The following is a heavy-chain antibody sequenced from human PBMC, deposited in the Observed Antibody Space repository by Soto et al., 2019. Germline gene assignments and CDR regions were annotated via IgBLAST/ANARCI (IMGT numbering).Heavy chain of an antibody. CDR1: GFPLSTYA. D-gene: IGHD5-18*01. CDR2: ITTSSHTI. CDR3: ARHGIQVSHDV. V-gene: IGHV3-48*02. Sequence: EVQLVESGGGLVQPGGSLRLSCTASGFPLSTYAMDWVRQAPGQGLEWISYITTSSHTIYSADSVRGRFTISRDNAKNSLFLKMNSLRDEDTAVYYCARHGIQVSHDVWGQGTTVIVSS. J-gene: IGHJ6*02.